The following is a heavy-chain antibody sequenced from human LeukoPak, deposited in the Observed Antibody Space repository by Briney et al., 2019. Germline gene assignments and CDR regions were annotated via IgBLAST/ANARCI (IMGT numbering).Heavy chain of an antibody. Sequence: SETLSLTCTVSGGSINNYYWSWIRQPPGKGLEWIGYIYYSGSTNYNPSLKSRVTISVDTSKNQFSLKLSSVTAADTAVYYCARAITELGFTYYYYYYMDVWGKGTTVTISS. D-gene: IGHD3-10*01. CDR1: GGSINNYY. J-gene: IGHJ6*03. CDR3: ARAITELGFTYYYYYYMDV. CDR2: IYYSGST. V-gene: IGHV4-59*01.